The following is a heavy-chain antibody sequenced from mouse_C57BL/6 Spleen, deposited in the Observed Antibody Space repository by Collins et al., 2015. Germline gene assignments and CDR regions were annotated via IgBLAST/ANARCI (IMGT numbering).Heavy chain of an antibody. Sequence: QVTLKESGPGILQSSQTLSLTCSFSGFSLSTSGMGVSWIRQPSGKGLEWLAHIYWDDDKRYNPSLKSRLTISKDTSRNQVFLKITSVDTADTATYYCARNPDGNYGSSYGFDYWGQGTTLTVSS. CDR3: ARNPDGNYGSSYGFDY. J-gene: IGHJ2*01. CDR1: GFSLSTSGMG. CDR2: IYWDDDK. D-gene: IGHD1-1*01. V-gene: IGHV8-12*01.